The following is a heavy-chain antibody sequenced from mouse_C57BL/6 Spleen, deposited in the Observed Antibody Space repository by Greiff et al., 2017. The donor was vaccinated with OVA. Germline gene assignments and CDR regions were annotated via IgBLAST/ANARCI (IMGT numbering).Heavy chain of an antibody. CDR2: ISSGGSYT. J-gene: IGHJ3*01. CDR3: ARDAWFAY. CDR1: GFTFSSYG. Sequence: EVQGVESGGDLVKPGGSLKLSCAASGFTFSSYGMSWVRQTPDKRLEWVATISSGGSYTYYPDSVKGRFTISRDNAKNTLYLQMSSLKSEDTAMYYCARDAWFAYWGQGTLVTVSA. V-gene: IGHV5-6*01.